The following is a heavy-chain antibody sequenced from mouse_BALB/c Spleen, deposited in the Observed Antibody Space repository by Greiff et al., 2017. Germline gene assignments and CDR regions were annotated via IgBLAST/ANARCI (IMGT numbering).Heavy chain of an antibody. CDR1: GFTFSSYA. J-gene: IGHJ2*01. D-gene: IGHD1-1*01. Sequence: EVQGVESGGGLVQPGGSRKLSCAASGFTFSSYAMSWVRQTPEKRLEWVASISSGGSTYYPDSVKGRFTISRDNARNILYLQMSSLRSEDTAMYYCARDYYGSSYYFDYWGQGTTLTVSS. V-gene: IGHV5-6-5*01. CDR2: ISSGGST. CDR3: ARDYYGSSYYFDY.